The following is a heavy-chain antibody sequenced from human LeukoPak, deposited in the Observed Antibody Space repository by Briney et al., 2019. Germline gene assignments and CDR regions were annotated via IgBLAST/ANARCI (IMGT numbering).Heavy chain of an antibody. V-gene: IGHV4-31*03. D-gene: IGHD2-15*01. CDR1: GGSISSGGYY. CDR2: IYYSGST. J-gene: IGHJ4*02. Sequence: PSETLSLTSTVSGGSISSGGYYWSWIRQHPGKGLEWIGYIYYSGSTYYNPSLKSRVTISVDTSKNQFSLKLSSVTAADTAVYYCAGSPRAYFDYWGQGTLVTVSS. CDR3: AGSPRAYFDY.